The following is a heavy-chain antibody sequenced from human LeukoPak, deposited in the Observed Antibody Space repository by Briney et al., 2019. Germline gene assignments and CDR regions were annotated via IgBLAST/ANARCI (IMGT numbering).Heavy chain of an antibody. CDR2: IKSKYDGGTT. CDR3: ATGGYFFDF. Sequence: GGSLRLSCAVSGFTFSNAWMNWVRQAPGKGLDWVGRIKSKYDGGTTDYATSVKGRFTISRDDSESTVYLQINSLKTDDTAVYYCATGGYFFDFWGQGTLVTVSP. CDR1: GFTFSNAW. J-gene: IGHJ4*02. V-gene: IGHV3-15*01. D-gene: IGHD3-10*01.